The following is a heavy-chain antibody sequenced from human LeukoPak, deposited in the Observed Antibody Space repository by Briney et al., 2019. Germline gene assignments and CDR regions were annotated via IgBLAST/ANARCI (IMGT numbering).Heavy chain of an antibody. CDR2: IIPILGIA. Sequence: SVKVSCKAPGGTFSSYAISWVQQAPGQGLEWMGRIIPILGIANYAQKFQGRVTITADKSTSTAYMELSSLRSEDTAVYYCAVSPYGYYGMDVWGQGTTVTVSS. D-gene: IGHD2-21*01. V-gene: IGHV1-69*04. CDR1: GGTFSSYA. J-gene: IGHJ6*02. CDR3: AVSPYGYYGMDV.